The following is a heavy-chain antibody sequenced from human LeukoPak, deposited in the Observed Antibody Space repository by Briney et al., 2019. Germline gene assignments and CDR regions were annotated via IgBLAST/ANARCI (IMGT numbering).Heavy chain of an antibody. J-gene: IGHJ4*02. D-gene: IGHD5-18*01. V-gene: IGHV3-74*01. CDR2: VKGDGRTT. CDR1: GLTFSDFW. Sequence: GGSLRLSCAAPGLTFSDFWMHWGRQPPGKGLVWVALVKGDGRTTIYVDSVKGRFTISRDNAKNTLSLQMNSLRAADSGVYYCATGHSYGYDYWGQGVLVTVSS. CDR3: ATGHSYGYDY.